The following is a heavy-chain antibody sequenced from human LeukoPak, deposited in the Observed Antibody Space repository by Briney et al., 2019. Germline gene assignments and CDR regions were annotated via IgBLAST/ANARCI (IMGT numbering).Heavy chain of an antibody. J-gene: IGHJ5*02. D-gene: IGHD3-10*01. V-gene: IGHV3-23*01. CDR1: GFTFSSSA. CDR3: ITSNWFDP. Sequence: GGSLRLSCAASGFTFSSSAMCWVRQAPGKGLEWVSAISNSGGSTYHTDSVKGRFTISRDNSKNTLYLQMNSLRAEDTAIYYCITSNWFDPWGQGTLVTVSS. CDR2: ISNSGGST.